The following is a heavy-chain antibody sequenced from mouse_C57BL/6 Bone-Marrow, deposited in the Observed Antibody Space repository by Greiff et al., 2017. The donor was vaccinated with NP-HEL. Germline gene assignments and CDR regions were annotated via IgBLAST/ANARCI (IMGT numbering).Heavy chain of an antibody. Sequence: VQLQQSGTVLARPGASVKMSCKTSGYTFTSYWMHWVKQRPGQGLEWIGAIYPGNSETHYNQKFKGKAKLTAVTSASTAYMELSSLTNEDAAVYYCTSYGDERTWFACWGQGTLVTVAA. CDR3: TSYGDERTWFAC. J-gene: IGHJ3*01. CDR2: IYPGNSET. V-gene: IGHV1-5*01. CDR1: GYTFTSYW. D-gene: IGHD2-13*01.